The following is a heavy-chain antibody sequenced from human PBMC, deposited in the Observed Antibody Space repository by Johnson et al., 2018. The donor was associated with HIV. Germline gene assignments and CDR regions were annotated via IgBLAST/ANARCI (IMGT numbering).Heavy chain of an antibody. V-gene: IGHV3-30-3*01. J-gene: IGHJ3*02. Sequence: QVQLVESGGGLVQPGGSLRLSCAASGFTFSSYAMHWVRQAPGKGLEWVAVISYDGSNKYYADSVKGRFTISRDNSKNTLYLQMNSLRAEDTAVYYCERDKYPPTEAAGTDAFDIWGQGTMVTVSS. CDR3: ERDKYPPTEAAGTDAFDI. CDR2: ISYDGSNK. D-gene: IGHD6-13*01. CDR1: GFTFSSYA.